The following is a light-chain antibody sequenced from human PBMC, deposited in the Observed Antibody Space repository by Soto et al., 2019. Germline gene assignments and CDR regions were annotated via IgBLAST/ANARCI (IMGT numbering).Light chain of an antibody. CDR1: QSVSSN. CDR2: DAS. Sequence: EIVMTQSPATLSVSPGERATLSCRASQSVSSNLAWYQHKPGQAPRLLIYDASTRATGIPARISGSGSGTEFTLAISRLQSEDFAVYYCQQYNNWRTFGQGTKVEIK. CDR3: QQYNNWRT. V-gene: IGKV3-15*01. J-gene: IGKJ1*01.